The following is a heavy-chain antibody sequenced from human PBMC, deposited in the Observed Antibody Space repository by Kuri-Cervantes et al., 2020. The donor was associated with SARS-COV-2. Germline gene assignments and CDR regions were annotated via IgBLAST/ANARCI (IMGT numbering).Heavy chain of an antibody. CDR3: ARDLYYDFWIGYYGPGRYYYGMDV. Sequence: LSLTCAASGFTFSSHWMHWVRQVPGKGLVWVSHINSDGSNSTYADSVKGRFTIFRDNAKNTLYLQMNRLTAEDTAVYYCARDLYYDFWIGYYGPGRYYYGMDVWGQGTTVTVSS. CDR2: INSDGSNS. J-gene: IGHJ6*02. V-gene: IGHV3-74*03. D-gene: IGHD3-3*01. CDR1: GFTFSSHW.